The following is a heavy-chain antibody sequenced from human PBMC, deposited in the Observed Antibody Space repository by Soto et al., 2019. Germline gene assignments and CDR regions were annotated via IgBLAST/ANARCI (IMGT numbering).Heavy chain of an antibody. D-gene: IGHD3-3*01. CDR1: GGSISSYY. J-gene: IGHJ6*02. CDR2: IYYSGST. V-gene: IGHV4-30-4*01. CDR3: ARELPVDYDFWSGPKIYYGMDV. Sequence: PSETLSLTCTVSGGSISSYYWSWIRQPPGKGLEWIGYIYYSGSTYYNPSLKSRVTISVDTSKNQFSLKLSSVTAADTAVYYCARELPVDYDFWSGPKIYYGMDVWGQGTTVTVSS.